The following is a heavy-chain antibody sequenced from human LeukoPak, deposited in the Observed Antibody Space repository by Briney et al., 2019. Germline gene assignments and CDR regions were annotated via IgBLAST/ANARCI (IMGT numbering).Heavy chain of an antibody. J-gene: IGHJ3*02. CDR3: AKERVRGVIFDAFDI. CDR2: MSYDGNNR. D-gene: IGHD3-10*01. CDR1: GFTFSSYA. V-gene: IGHV3-30*18. Sequence: PGRSLRLSCLASGFTFSSYAMHWVRQAPGKGLEWVAVMSYDGNNRNYTDSVKGRFTISRDNSKNTVYLQMNSLRAEDTAVYYCAKERVRGVIFDAFDIWGQGTMVTVSS.